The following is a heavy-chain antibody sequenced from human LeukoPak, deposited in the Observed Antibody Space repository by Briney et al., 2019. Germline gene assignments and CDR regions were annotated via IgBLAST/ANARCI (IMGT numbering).Heavy chain of an antibody. CDR3: TAYDPSDYYGMDV. V-gene: IGHV3-49*04. CDR2: IRSKAYGGTT. CDR1: GFTFGDYA. D-gene: IGHD5-12*01. J-gene: IGHJ6*02. Sequence: GGSLRLSCTAYGFTFGDYAMTWVRQAPGKGLEWVSFIRSKAYGGTTDFAASVKGRFIISRDDSKSIAYLQMNSLKTEDTAVYYCTAYDPSDYYGMDVWGQGTTVTVS.